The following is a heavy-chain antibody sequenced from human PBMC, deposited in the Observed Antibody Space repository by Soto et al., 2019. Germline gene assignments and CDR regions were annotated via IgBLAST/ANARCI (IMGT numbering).Heavy chain of an antibody. J-gene: IGHJ4*02. CDR2: IYYSGST. V-gene: IGHV4-59*08. CDR1: GGSISSYY. Sequence: SETLSLTCNVSGGSISSYYWSWIRQPPGKGLEWIGFIYYSGSTDYNPSLKSRASVSIDTSKNQFSLNLTSVTAADTAVYYCGRLTRTLFPIFAFWAQGPLVPVSS. D-gene: IGHD2-21*01. CDR3: GRLTRTLFPIFAF.